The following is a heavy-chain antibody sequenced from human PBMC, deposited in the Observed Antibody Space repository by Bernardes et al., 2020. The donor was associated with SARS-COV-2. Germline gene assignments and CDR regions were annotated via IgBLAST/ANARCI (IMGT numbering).Heavy chain of an antibody. CDR2: LNPSSGHA. Sequence: ASVKVSCKASGYIFTSDYLHWVRQAPGQGLEWMGILNPSSGHATSAQRFRGRLTMTRDTSTGTAYMELSSLGYEDTAVYYCARGISGYGSDYWGQGTLVTVSA. D-gene: IGHD5-12*01. J-gene: IGHJ4*02. CDR3: ARGISGYGSDY. CDR1: GYIFTSDY. V-gene: IGHV1-46*03.